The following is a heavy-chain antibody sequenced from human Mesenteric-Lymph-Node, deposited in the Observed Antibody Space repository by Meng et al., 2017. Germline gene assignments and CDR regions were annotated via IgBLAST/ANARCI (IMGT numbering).Heavy chain of an antibody. Sequence: QEQRQESGPGLVRPSATLSLPCAVSGGSISSINWWTWVRQPPGKGLEWIGEIYHSGSTNYNPSLKSRVTISVDKSKNQFSLKLSSVTAADTAVYYCARVAAAGNEWFDPWGQGTLVTVSS. V-gene: IGHV4-4*02. CDR2: IYHSGST. CDR1: GGSISSINW. J-gene: IGHJ5*02. D-gene: IGHD6-13*01. CDR3: ARVAAAGNEWFDP.